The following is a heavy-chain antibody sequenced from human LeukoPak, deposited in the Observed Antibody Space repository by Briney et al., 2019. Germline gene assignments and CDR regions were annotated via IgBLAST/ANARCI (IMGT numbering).Heavy chain of an antibody. CDR3: ARDSSGWSSRLFDAFDI. CDR2: INPNSGGT. V-gene: IGHV1-2*02. CDR1: GYTFTGYY. Sequence: ASVKVSCKASGYTFTGYYMHWVRQAPGQGLEWMGWINPNSGGTNYAQKFQGRGTMTRDTSISTAYMELSRLRSDDTAVYYCARDSSGWSSRLFDAFDIWGQGTMVTVSS. D-gene: IGHD6-19*01. J-gene: IGHJ3*02.